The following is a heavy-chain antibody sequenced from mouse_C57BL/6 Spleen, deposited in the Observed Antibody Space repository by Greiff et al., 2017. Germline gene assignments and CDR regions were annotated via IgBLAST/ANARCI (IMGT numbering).Heavy chain of an antibody. Sequence: VQLQQSGAELVKPGASVKLSCTASGFNIKDYYMHWVKQRTEQGLEWIGRIVPEAGDTKYAPKFQGKATITAATSSNTAYLQLSSLTSEDTAVYYCARKGDSSGYFDYWGQGTTLTVSS. CDR1: GFNIKDYY. V-gene: IGHV14-2*01. CDR3: ARKGDSSGYFDY. CDR2: IVPEAGDT. J-gene: IGHJ2*01. D-gene: IGHD3-2*02.